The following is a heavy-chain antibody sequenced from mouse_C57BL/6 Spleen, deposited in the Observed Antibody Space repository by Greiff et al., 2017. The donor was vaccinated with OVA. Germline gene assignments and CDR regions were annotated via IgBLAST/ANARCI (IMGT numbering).Heavy chain of an antibody. CDR1: GFNIKDYY. CDR2: IDPEDGET. V-gene: IGHV14-2*01. CDR3: ARRYYSNYYYFDY. D-gene: IGHD2-5*01. J-gene: IGHJ2*01. Sequence: VQLKESGAELVKPGASVKLSCTASGFNIKDYYMHWVKQRTEQGLEWIGRIDPEDGETKYAPKFQGKATITADTSSNTAYLQLSSLTSEDTAVYYWARRYYSNYYYFDYWGQGTTLTVSS.